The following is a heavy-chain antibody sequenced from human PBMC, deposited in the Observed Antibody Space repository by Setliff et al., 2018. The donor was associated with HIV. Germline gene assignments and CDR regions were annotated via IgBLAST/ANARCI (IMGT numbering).Heavy chain of an antibody. J-gene: IGHJ5*02. D-gene: IGHD6-6*01. CDR3: ARGRISVEAAPLGWFDP. CDR2: ISGYKGNT. V-gene: IGHV1-18*01. CDR1: GYTFTNYA. Sequence: GASVKVSCKASGYTFTNYAISWIRQAPGQGLEWLGWISGYKGNTNYAQKLQGRVTMTTETSTSTAYMELRSLRSDDTAVYYCARGRISVEAAPLGWFDPRGQGTLVTVSS.